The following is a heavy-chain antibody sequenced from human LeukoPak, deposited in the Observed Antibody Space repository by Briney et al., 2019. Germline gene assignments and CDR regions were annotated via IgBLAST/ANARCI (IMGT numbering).Heavy chain of an antibody. CDR1: GFTFSYYW. V-gene: IGHV3-7*01. Sequence: GGSLRLSCAASGFTFSYYWMYWVRQAPGKGLEGVASIKLDGSEQYYLGSVKGRFTISRDNARNSLYLQMNSLRAEDTAIYYCARDSPRGWSMDVWGKGTTVTVSS. J-gene: IGHJ6*03. D-gene: IGHD3-10*01. CDR2: IKLDGSEQ. CDR3: ARDSPRGWSMDV.